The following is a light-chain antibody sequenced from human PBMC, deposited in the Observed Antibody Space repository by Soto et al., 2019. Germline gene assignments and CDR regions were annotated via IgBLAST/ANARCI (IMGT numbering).Light chain of an antibody. CDR2: KAS. V-gene: IGKV1-5*03. CDR3: QQYSNYSPLT. J-gene: IGKJ4*01. CDR1: QTITTW. Sequence: DIQMTQSPSTLSASVGDRVTITCRASQTITTWLAWYQQKPGKAPKLLIYKASSLESGVPSRFSGSGSGTEFTLTISSLQPDDFATYYCQQYSNYSPLTFGGGTKVEIK.